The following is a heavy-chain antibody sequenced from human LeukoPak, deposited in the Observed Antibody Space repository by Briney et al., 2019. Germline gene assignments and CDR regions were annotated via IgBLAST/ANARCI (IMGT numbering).Heavy chain of an antibody. Sequence: GGSLRLSCAASGFTFSSYAMSWARQAPGKGLEWVSVVSGSGDSTYYADSVKGRFTISRDNSKNTLYLQMNSLRAEDTAAYYCAKETEAAAGPLDYWGQGTLVTVSS. V-gene: IGHV3-23*01. CDR1: GFTFSSYA. CDR2: VSGSGDST. J-gene: IGHJ4*02. CDR3: AKETEAAAGPLDY. D-gene: IGHD6-13*01.